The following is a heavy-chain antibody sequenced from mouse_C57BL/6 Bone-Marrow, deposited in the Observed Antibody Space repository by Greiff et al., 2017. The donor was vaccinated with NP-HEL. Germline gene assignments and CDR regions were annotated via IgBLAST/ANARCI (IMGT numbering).Heavy chain of an antibody. V-gene: IGHV2-2*01. D-gene: IGHD1-1*01. Sequence: VQLQQPGPGLVQPSQSLSITCTVSGFSLTSYGVHWVRQSPGKGLEWLGVIWSGGSTDYNAAFITSMSISKDNSEIQVFIKMNSLQADDTAIYCCAACGSSAAWFAYWGQGTLVTVSA. CDR2: IWSGGST. J-gene: IGHJ3*01. CDR1: GFSLTSYG. CDR3: AACGSSAAWFAY.